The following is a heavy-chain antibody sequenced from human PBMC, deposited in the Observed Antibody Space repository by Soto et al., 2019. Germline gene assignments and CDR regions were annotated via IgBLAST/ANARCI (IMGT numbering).Heavy chain of an antibody. CDR3: ARVRATDYEIDY. D-gene: IGHD4-17*01. Sequence: PGGSLRLSCAASGFTFSDYYMSWIRQAPGKGLQWVANIKRDGSEKYYVDFVKGRFTISRDNADNSVFLDMNNLRVDDTATYYCARVRATDYEIDYWGQGALVTVSS. J-gene: IGHJ4*02. CDR2: IKRDGSEK. V-gene: IGHV3-7*03. CDR1: GFTFSDYY.